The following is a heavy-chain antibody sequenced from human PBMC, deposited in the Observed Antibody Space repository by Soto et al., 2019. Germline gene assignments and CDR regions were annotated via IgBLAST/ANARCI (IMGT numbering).Heavy chain of an antibody. CDR3: GKDQDDYGASVLGDSYYYHYYGMDV. J-gene: IGHJ6*02. CDR2: ISGSGGRT. V-gene: IGHV3-23*01. Sequence: EVQLLESGGDLAQRGGSLRLSCATSGIIFSNFAMSWVRQAPGKGLEWVAGISGSGGRTYYADSVKGRFTISRDNSKKRRAWQMNSRGAGGPARIYFGKDQDDYGASVLGDSYYYHYYGMDVWGQGTTVTVSS. CDR1: GIIFSNFA. D-gene: IGHD3-16*01.